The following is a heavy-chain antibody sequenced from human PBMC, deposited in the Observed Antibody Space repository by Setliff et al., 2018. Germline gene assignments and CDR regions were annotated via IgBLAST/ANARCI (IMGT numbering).Heavy chain of an antibody. CDR1: GDSISSRTYY. J-gene: IGHJ6*04. CDR3: ARMSGFLYMDV. D-gene: IGHD3-3*01. CDR2: VYTSWST. V-gene: IGHV4-61*09. Sequence: SETLSLTCTVSGDSISSRTYYWSWVRQPAGKGLEWIGHVYTSWSTIYNPSLKSRLTLSLDTSKNQFPLNLSSVTAADTAVYYCARMSGFLYMDVWGKGTPVTVSS.